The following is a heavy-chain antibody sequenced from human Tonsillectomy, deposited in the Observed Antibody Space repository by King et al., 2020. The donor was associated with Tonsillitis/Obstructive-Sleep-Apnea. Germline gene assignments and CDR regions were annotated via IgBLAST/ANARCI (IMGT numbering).Heavy chain of an antibody. Sequence: VQLQRWGAGLLKPSETLSLTCGVYGGSFSGYYWSWIRQHPGKGLEWIGEINQIGSTNYNPSLKSRVTVSLDTSKNHFSLKLTSMTAADTAVYYCARQRPVISVFGAVISSYYFDHGGQGSLVTVSS. CDR2: INQIGST. CDR3: ARQRPVISVFGAVISSYYFDH. V-gene: IGHV4-34*01. J-gene: IGHJ4*02. CDR1: GGSFSGYY. D-gene: IGHD3-3*01.